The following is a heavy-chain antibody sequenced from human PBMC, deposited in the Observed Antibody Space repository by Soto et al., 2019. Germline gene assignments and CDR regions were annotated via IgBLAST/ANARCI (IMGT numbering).Heavy chain of an antibody. J-gene: IGHJ4*02. CDR2: IKQDGSAK. V-gene: IGHV3-7*05. CDR3: ASGSGWLFDS. D-gene: IGHD6-19*01. CDR1: RLTFNTYW. Sequence: GESLKISCTASRLTFNTYWMTWVRQAPGKGLEWVANIKQDGSAKEYLDSVKGRFTISRDNAKNSLYLQMNSLRVEDTAVYYCASGSGWLFDSWGQGTLVTVSS.